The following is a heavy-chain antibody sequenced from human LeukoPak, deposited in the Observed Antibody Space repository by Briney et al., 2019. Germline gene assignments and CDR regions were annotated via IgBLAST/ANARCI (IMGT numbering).Heavy chain of an antibody. CDR3: ARDSTDQWLRPYYYYYYMDV. CDR2: ISAYNGNT. J-gene: IGHJ6*03. D-gene: IGHD5-12*01. CDR1: GYTFTSYG. V-gene: IGHV1-18*01. Sequence: GASVKVSCKASGYTFTSYGISWVRQAPGQGLEWMGWISAYNGNTNYAQKLQGRVTMTTDTSTSTAYMELRSLRSDDTAVYYCARDSTDQWLRPYYYYYYMDVWGKGTTVTISS.